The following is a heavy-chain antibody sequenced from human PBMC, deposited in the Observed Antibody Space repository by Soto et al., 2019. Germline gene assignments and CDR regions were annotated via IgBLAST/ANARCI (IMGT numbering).Heavy chain of an antibody. CDR3: ARCSGGYTYYYDMDV. V-gene: IGHV3-33*01. Sequence: GGSLRLSCAASGFTFSSYGMHWVRQAPGKGLEWVAVIWYDGSNKYYADSVKGRFTISRDNSKNTLYLQMNSLRAEDTAVYYCARCSGGYTYYYDMDVWGQGTTVTVSS. CDR2: IWYDGSNK. J-gene: IGHJ6*02. D-gene: IGHD5-12*01. CDR1: GFTFSSYG.